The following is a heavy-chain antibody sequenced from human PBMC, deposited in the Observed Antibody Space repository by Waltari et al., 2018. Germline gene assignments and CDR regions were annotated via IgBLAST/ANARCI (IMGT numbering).Heavy chain of an antibody. CDR3: AKDQAAITLYYFDY. V-gene: IGHV3-30*18. CDR1: GFTFSSYG. CDR2: IWYDGSNK. J-gene: IGHJ4*02. Sequence: QVQLVESGGGVVQPGRSLRLSCAASGFTFSSYGMHWVRQAPGKGLGWVAVIWYDGSNKYYADSVKGRFTISRDNSKNTLYLQMNSLRAEDTAMYYCAKDQAAITLYYFDYWGQGTLVTVSS. D-gene: IGHD6-25*01.